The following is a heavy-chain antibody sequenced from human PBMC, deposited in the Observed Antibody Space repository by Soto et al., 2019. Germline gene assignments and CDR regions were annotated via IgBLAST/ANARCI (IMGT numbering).Heavy chain of an antibody. V-gene: IGHV4-39*05. CDR2: VYYGGST. CDR3: AGGDYYHSSGYYFYYYTMDV. Sequence: SETPSLTCTVSGGSISSSSYYWGWIRQPPGKGLEWIGNVYYGGSTYYNPSLKSRVTISVETSKSQFSLKLSSVTAADTAVYYCAGGDYYHSSGYYFYYYTMDVWGQGTTVTFSS. CDR1: GGSISSSSYY. D-gene: IGHD3-22*01. J-gene: IGHJ6*02.